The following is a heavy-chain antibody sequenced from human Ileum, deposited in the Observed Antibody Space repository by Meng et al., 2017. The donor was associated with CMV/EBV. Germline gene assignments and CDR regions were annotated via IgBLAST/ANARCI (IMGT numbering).Heavy chain of an antibody. Sequence: FSGSAMHWVRQGSGKGLEWVGRIRSKANSYATAYAASVKGRFTISRDDSKNTAYLQMNSLKTEDTAVYYCTSSSYDFWSGYYKGGGYWGQGTLVTVSS. CDR2: IRSKANSYAT. CDR1: FSGSA. V-gene: IGHV3-73*01. D-gene: IGHD3-3*01. J-gene: IGHJ4*02. CDR3: TSSSYDFWSGYYKGGGY.